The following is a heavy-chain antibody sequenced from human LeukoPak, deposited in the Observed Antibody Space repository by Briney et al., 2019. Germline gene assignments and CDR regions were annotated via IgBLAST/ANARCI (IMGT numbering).Heavy chain of an antibody. CDR3: ARASTTGTTLDLYYFDY. V-gene: IGHV4-4*07. D-gene: IGHD1-1*01. J-gene: IGHJ4*02. CDR1: GGSISSYD. Sequence: PSETLSLTCTVSGGSISSYDWSWIRQPAGKGLEWIGRTYTSGSTNYNPSLKSRVTMSVDASKNQFSLKLSSVTAADTAVYYCARASTTGTTLDLYYFDYWGQGTLVTVSS. CDR2: TYTSGST.